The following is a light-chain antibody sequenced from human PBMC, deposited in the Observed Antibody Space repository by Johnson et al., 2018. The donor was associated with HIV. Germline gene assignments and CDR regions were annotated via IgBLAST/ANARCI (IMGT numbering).Light chain of an antibody. CDR1: TSTIGNNF. CDR2: KNT. CDR3: GTWDSSLSAYV. V-gene: IGLV1-51*02. J-gene: IGLJ1*01. Sequence: QAVLTQPPSVSAAPGQKVTISCSGNTSTIGNNFVSWYQLLPGTAPKLLIYKNTQRPSGIPDRFSGSKSGTSATLGITGLQTGDEADYYCGTWDSSLSAYVFGTGTKVTVL.